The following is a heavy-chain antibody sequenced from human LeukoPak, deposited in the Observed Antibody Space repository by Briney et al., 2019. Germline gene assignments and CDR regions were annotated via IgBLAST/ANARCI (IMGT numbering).Heavy chain of an antibody. CDR2: IYYSGST. D-gene: IGHD5-24*01. J-gene: IGHJ6*03. Sequence: SETLSLTCTVSGGSISSYYWSWIRQPPGKGLEWIGYIYYSGSTNYNPSLKSRVTISVDTSKNQFSLKLSSVTAADTAVYYCARGKLMAGYYYYMDVWGKGTTVTVSS. V-gene: IGHV4-59*01. CDR3: ARGKLMAGYYYYMDV. CDR1: GGSISSYY.